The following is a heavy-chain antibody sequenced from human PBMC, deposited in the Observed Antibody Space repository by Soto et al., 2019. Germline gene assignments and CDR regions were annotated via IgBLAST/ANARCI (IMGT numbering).Heavy chain of an antibody. Sequence: QVQLVESGGGVVQPGRSLRLSCAATGFSFSSYGMHWVRQAPGKGLEWVAVIWYDGTNKYHADSVKGRFTISRDNSKNTMYLQMRSLRVEDTAVYYYARERHMTSSGYFDYWGQGTLVTVSS. V-gene: IGHV3-33*01. CDR3: ARERHMTSSGYFDY. CDR1: GFSFSSYG. D-gene: IGHD6-6*01. CDR2: IWYDGTNK. J-gene: IGHJ4*02.